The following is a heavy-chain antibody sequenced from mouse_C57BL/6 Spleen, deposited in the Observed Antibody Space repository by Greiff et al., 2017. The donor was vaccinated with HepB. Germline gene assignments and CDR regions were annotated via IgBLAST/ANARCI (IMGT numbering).Heavy chain of an antibody. CDR3: ARVGWDDAMDY. CDR1: GYSITSGYD. D-gene: IGHD4-1*01. J-gene: IGHJ4*01. CDR2: ISYSGST. V-gene: IGHV3-1*01. Sequence: EVKVEESGPGMVKPSQSLSLTCTVTGYSITSGYDWHWIRHFPGNKLEWMGYISYSGSTNYNPSLKSRISITHDTSKNHFFLKLNSVTTEDTATYYCARVGWDDAMDYWGQGTSVTVSS.